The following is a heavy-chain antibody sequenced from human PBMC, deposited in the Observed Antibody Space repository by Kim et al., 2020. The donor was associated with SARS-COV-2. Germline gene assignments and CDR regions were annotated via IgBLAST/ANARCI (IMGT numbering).Heavy chain of an antibody. V-gene: IGHV3-21*01. J-gene: IGHJ3*02. D-gene: IGHD3-22*01. Sequence: GGSLRLSCAASGFTFSSYSMNWVRQAPGKGLEWVSSISSSSSYIYYADSVKGRFTISRDNAKNSLYLQMNSLRAEDTAVYYCARRTYYYDSSGYRHDAFDIWGQGTMVTVSS. CDR1: GFTFSSYS. CDR2: ISSSSSYI. CDR3: ARRTYYYDSSGYRHDAFDI.